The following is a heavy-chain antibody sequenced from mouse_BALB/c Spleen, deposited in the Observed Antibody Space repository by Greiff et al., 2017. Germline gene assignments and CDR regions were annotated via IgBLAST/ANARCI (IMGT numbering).Heavy chain of an antibody. CDR1: GYTFTSYW. CDR2: INPSTGYT. D-gene: IGHD1-1*01. CDR3: ARRGYGSSYEYYAMDY. V-gene: IGHV1-7*01. J-gene: IGHJ4*01. Sequence: VKLQESGAELAKPGASVKMSCKASGYTFTSYWMHWVKQRPGQGLEWIGYINPSTGYTEYNQKFKDKATLTADKSSSTAYMQLSSLTSEDSAVYYCARRGYGSSYEYYAMDYWGQGTSVTVSS.